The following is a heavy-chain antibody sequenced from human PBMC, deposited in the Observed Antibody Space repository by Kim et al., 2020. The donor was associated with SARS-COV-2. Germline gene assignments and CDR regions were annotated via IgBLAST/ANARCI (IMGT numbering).Heavy chain of an antibody. V-gene: IGHV5-51*01. CDR3: ARLGYSNSQPTGPLNYYGMDV. J-gene: IGHJ6*02. D-gene: IGHD4-4*01. CDR2: IYPGDSDT. Sequence: GESLKISCKGSGYSFTSYWIGWVRQMPGKGLEWMGIIYPGDSDTRYSPSFQGQVTISADKSISTAYLQWSSLKASDTAMYYCARLGYSNSQPTGPLNYYGMDVWGQGTTVTVSS. CDR1: GYSFTSYW.